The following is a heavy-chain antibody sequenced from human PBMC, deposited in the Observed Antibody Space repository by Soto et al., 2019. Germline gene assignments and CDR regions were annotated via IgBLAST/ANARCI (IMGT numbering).Heavy chain of an antibody. J-gene: IGHJ4*02. CDR3: ARVANLEGDQLPFYYFDY. CDR2: ISSNGGST. D-gene: IGHD2-2*01. CDR1: GFTFSSYA. V-gene: IGHV3-64*01. Sequence: EVQLVESGGGLVQPGGSLRLSCAASGFTFSSYAMHWVRQAPGKGLEYVSAISSNGGSTYYANSVKGRFTISRDNSKNTLYLQMGSLRAEDMAVYYCARVANLEGDQLPFYYFDYWGQGTLVTVSS.